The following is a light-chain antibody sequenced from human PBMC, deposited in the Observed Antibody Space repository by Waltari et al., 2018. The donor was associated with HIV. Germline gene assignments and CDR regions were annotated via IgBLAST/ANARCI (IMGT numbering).Light chain of an antibody. V-gene: IGLV1-47*01. J-gene: IGLJ1*01. CDR2: RDN. CDR1: SSNIGTNS. Sequence: SVLTQPPSASATPGQRVTISCSGSSSNIGTNSVFWYQQLPGTAPQLLIFRDNERPSGVPDRFSGSRSGTSASLVISGLRSEDEAEYYCAAWDDSLDGFYVFGSGTRVTVL. CDR3: AAWDDSLDGFYV.